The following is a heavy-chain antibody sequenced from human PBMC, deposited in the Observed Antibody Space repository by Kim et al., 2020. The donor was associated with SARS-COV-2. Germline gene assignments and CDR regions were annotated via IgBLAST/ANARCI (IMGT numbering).Heavy chain of an antibody. V-gene: IGHV1-3*01. D-gene: IGHD3-9*01. CDR2: INAGNGNT. CDR1: GYTFTSYA. Sequence: ASVKVSCKASGYTFTSYAMHWVRQAPGQRLEWMGWINAGNGNTKYSQKFQGRVTITRDTSASTAYMELSSLRSEDTAVYYCALRVRYPRGYYYGMDVWGQGTTVTVSS. CDR3: ALRVRYPRGYYYGMDV. J-gene: IGHJ6*02.